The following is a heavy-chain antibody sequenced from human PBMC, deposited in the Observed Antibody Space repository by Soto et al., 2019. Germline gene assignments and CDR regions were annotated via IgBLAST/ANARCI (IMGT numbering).Heavy chain of an antibody. D-gene: IGHD3-16*01. V-gene: IGHV4-4*02. CDR3: VSKLGPYYYGLDV. CDR2: IYHTGIA. Sequence: PSETLSLTCTVYGDSITNNHWGSWVRQPPGKGPELIGEIYHTGIANYNPSLESRVAFSVDKSKNQFSLSLTSVTAADTAVYYCVSKLGPYYYGLDVWGHGTTVTVSS. J-gene: IGHJ6*02. CDR1: GDSITNNHW.